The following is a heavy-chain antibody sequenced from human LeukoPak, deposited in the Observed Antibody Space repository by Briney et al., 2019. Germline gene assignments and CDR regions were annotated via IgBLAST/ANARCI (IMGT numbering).Heavy chain of an antibody. Sequence: ASVKVSCKASGYTFTGYYLHWVRQAPGQGLEWMGWINPNSGGTNYAQKLQGRVTMTTDTSTSTAYMELRSLRSDDTAVYYCARDSHYYDSSGYYDQDYWGQGTLVTVSS. J-gene: IGHJ4*02. D-gene: IGHD3-22*01. V-gene: IGHV1-2*02. CDR2: INPNSGGT. CDR1: GYTFTGYY. CDR3: ARDSHYYDSSGYYDQDY.